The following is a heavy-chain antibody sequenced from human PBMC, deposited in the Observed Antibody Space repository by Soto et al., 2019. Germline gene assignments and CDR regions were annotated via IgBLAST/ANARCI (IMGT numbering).Heavy chain of an antibody. V-gene: IGHV1-18*04. CDR1: GYTFTNYG. J-gene: IGHJ5*02. CDR2: ISAYNGNT. D-gene: IGHD2-2*01. Sequence: ASVKVSCKASGYTFTNYGISWLRQPRGQRLEGTGWISAYNGNTNYAPKLQGSVIITTDTTRSTAYMGRRSLNSDDTAVYYCARDGRLDCSSTSCYYDWFDPWGQGTLVTVSS. CDR3: ARDGRLDCSSTSCYYDWFDP.